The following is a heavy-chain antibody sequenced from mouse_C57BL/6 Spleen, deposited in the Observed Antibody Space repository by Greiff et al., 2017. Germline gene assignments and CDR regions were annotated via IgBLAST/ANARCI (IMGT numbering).Heavy chain of an antibody. CDR2: IRSKSNNYAT. J-gene: IGHJ2*01. Sequence: EVQLVESGGGLVQPKGSLKLSCAASGFSFNTYAMNWVRQAPGKGLEWVARIRSKSNNYATYYADSVKDRFTISRDDSESMLYLQMNNLKTEDTAMYYCVREGITTVFDDWGQGTTLTVSS. CDR1: GFSFNTYA. D-gene: IGHD1-1*01. CDR3: VREGITTVFDD. V-gene: IGHV10-1*01.